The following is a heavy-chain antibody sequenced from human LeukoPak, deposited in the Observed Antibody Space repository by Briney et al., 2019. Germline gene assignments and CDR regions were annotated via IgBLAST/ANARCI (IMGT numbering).Heavy chain of an antibody. CDR2: IRYDGSNQ. V-gene: IGHV3-30*02. CDR1: GFTFSNYG. J-gene: IGHJ4*02. D-gene: IGHD1-7*01. CDR3: VSNAGPRTGTTYPGDY. Sequence: GGSLRLSCAASGFTFSNYGMHWVRQAPGKGLEWVAFIRYDGSNQYYADSVKGRFTISRDNSKNTLYLQMNSLRAEDTALYYCVSNAGPRTGTTYPGDYRGQGTLVTVSS.